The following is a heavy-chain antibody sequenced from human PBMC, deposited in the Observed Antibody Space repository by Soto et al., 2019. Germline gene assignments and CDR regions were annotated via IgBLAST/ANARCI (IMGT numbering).Heavy chain of an antibody. V-gene: IGHV1-69*13. CDR3: ARGVAVAEAYYYYGMDV. D-gene: IGHD6-19*01. J-gene: IGHJ6*02. CDR1: GGTFSSYA. CDR2: IIPIFGTA. Sequence: SVKVSCKASGGTFSSYAISWVRQAPGQGLEWMGGIIPIFGTANYAQKFRGRVTITADESTSTAYMELSSLRSEDTAVYYCARGVAVAEAYYYYGMDVWGQGTTVTVSS.